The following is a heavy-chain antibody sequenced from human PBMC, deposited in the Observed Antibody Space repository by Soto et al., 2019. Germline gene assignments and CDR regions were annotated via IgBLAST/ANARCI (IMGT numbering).Heavy chain of an antibody. CDR1: GFTVSSNY. J-gene: IGHJ4*02. V-gene: IGHV3-53*01. Sequence: EVQLVESGGGLVQPGGSLRLSCAASGFTVSSNYMTWVRQAPGKGLEWVSTIYSDGTTYYADSVKGRFTISRDNSKNTLYLQMNSLRAEDTAVYYCARGSSNYNFWGQGTLATVSS. CDR3: ARGSSNYNF. D-gene: IGHD4-4*01. CDR2: IYSDGTT.